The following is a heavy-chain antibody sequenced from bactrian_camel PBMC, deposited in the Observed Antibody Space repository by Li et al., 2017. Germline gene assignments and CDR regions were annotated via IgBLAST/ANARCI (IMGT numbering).Heavy chain of an antibody. Sequence: VQLVESGGGSVEAGRSLRLSCAVSKYTYSRHCMAWFRQAPGSEREGVATIRNDGLATSANSVKGRFTIAKDGAKNTLYLQMSSLEPEDTALYYCAATLIKGWYGASPHNYWGQGTQVTVS. J-gene: IGHJ4*01. CDR2: IRNDGLA. CDR1: KYTYSRHC. V-gene: IGHV3S55*01. CDR3: AATLIKGWYGASPHNY. D-gene: IGHD6*01.